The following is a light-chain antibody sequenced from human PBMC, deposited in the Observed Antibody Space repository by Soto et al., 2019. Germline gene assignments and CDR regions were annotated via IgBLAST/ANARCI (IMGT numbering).Light chain of an antibody. CDR1: GSNIGAGYD. CDR2: DTT. Sequence: QAVVTQPPSVSGAPGQSVTISCIGSGSNIGAGYDVHWYQQLPGVAPKLLIFDTTNRPSGVPGRFSGSKSGASASLAITGLLPEDEADFFCQSFDTNLNAVVFGGGTKLTVL. CDR3: QSFDTNLNAVV. J-gene: IGLJ2*01. V-gene: IGLV1-40*03.